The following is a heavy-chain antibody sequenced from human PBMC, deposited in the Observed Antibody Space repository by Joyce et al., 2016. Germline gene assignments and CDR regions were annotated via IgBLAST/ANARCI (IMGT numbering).Heavy chain of an antibody. CDR3: ARPYCGGETVCAFDI. V-gene: IGHV1-8*01. J-gene: IGHJ3*02. Sequence: QVQLVQSGAEVKKPGASVKVSCKASGYPFTIYDIHWVRQATGQGLEWMGWVNPNRANTGYVETFQGRLTMTWDTSISTVYMELNSLRSEDTAVYYCARPYCGGETVCAFDIWGQGTMVTVSS. CDR1: GYPFTIYD. CDR2: VNPNRANT. D-gene: IGHD2-21*01.